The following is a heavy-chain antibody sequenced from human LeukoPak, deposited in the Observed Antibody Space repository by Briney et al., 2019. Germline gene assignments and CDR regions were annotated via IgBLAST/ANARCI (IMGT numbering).Heavy chain of an antibody. Sequence: PGGSLRPSCAASGFTFSSYSMNWVRQAPGKELEWVSSISSSSSYIYYADSVKGRFTISRDNAKNSLYLQMNSLRAEDTAVYYCARGNLNYYDSSGYYSIDYWGQGTLVTVSS. D-gene: IGHD3-22*01. J-gene: IGHJ4*02. CDR2: ISSSSSYI. CDR1: GFTFSSYS. V-gene: IGHV3-21*01. CDR3: ARGNLNYYDSSGYYSIDY.